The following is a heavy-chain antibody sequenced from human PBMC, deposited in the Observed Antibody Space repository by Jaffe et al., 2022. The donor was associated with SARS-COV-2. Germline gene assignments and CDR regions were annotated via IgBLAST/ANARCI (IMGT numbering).Heavy chain of an antibody. CDR2: IYYSGST. V-gene: IGHV4-39*01. CDR3: ARHVGSGSYSWYFDL. D-gene: IGHD1-26*01. J-gene: IGHJ2*01. Sequence: QLQLQESGPGLVKPSETLSLTCTVSGGSISSSSYYWGWIRQPPGKGLEWIGSIYYSGSTYYNPSLKSRVTISVDTSKNQFSLKLSSVTAADTAVYYCARHVGSGSYSWYFDLWGRGTLVTVSS. CDR1: GGSISSSSYY.